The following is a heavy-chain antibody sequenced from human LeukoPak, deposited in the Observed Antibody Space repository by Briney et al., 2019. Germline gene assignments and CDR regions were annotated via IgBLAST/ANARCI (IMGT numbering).Heavy chain of an antibody. V-gene: IGHV4-38-2*02. Sequence: KPSETLSLTCTVSGYSTSSGYYWGWIRQPPGKGLEWIGSIYHSGSTYYNPSLKSRVTISVDTSKNQFSLKLSSVTAADTAVYYCASVYSSGWYLDYWGQGTLVTVSS. J-gene: IGHJ4*02. CDR1: GYSTSSGYY. D-gene: IGHD6-19*01. CDR2: IYHSGST. CDR3: ASVYSSGWYLDY.